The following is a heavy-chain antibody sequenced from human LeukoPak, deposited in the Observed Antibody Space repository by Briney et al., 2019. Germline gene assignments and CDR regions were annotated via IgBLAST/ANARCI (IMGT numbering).Heavy chain of an antibody. D-gene: IGHD1-14*01. CDR2: VYATGTT. CDR1: GDSLSIYY. V-gene: IGHV4-4*07. J-gene: IGHJ3*02. CDR3: ARQDDHGDAFDI. Sequence: SETLSLTCTVSGDSLSIYYWSWIRQPAGKGLEWIGRVYATGTTNYNPSLRSRVTMSVDTSKNQFSLKLTSVTAADTAIYHCARQDDHGDAFDIWGQGTMVTVSS.